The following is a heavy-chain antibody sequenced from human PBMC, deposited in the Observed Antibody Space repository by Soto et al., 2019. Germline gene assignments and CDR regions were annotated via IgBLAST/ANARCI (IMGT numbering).Heavy chain of an antibody. Sequence: QVQLVESGGGLVKPGGSLRLSCAASGFTFSDYYMSWIRQAPGKGLEWVSYISISSTNYTNYADSVKGRLTISGDNAKTSLDLQMNSLRAEDTAVYYCARRVGYNGSGSYLDYWGQGTLVTVSS. CDR1: GFTFSDYY. V-gene: IGHV3-11*05. D-gene: IGHD3-10*01. CDR2: ISISSTNYT. CDR3: ARRVGYNGSGSYLDY. J-gene: IGHJ4*02.